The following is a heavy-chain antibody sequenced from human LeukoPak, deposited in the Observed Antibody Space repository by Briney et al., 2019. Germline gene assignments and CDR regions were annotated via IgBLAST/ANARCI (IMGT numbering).Heavy chain of an antibody. V-gene: IGHV3-7*01. Sequence: PGGSLRLSYAASEFTFSSYWMSWVRQAPGKGLEWVANIKQDGSEKNYVDSVKGRFTISRDNAKNSLFLQMNSLRAEDTAVYYCVKTRPVPTSSWGQGTLVTVSS. CDR2: IKQDGSEK. J-gene: IGHJ5*02. CDR3: VKTRPVPTSS. CDR1: EFTFSSYW. D-gene: IGHD4-17*01.